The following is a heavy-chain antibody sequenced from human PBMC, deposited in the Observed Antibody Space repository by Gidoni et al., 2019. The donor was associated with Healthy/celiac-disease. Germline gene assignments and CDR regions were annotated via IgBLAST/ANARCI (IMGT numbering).Heavy chain of an antibody. Sequence: QVQLVQSGAEVKKPGSSVKVACKAPGGTLSSYAISWVRQAPGQGLEGMGGIIPIFGTANYAQKVQGRVTITADESTSTAYMELSSLRSEDTAVYYCARGRGYSYGEIYYYGMDVWGQGTTVTVSS. D-gene: IGHD5-18*01. CDR2: IIPIFGTA. CDR3: ARGRGYSYGEIYYYGMDV. J-gene: IGHJ6*02. V-gene: IGHV1-69*01. CDR1: GGTLSSYA.